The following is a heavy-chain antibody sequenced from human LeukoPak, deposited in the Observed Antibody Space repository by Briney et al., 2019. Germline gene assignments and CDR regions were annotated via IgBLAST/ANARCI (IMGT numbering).Heavy chain of an antibody. D-gene: IGHD2-8*01. V-gene: IGHV3-23*01. CDR2: ISGTGGRT. J-gene: IGHJ4*02. Sequence: PGGSLRLSCAASGFTFSSYAMSWVRQAPGKGLEWVSAISGTGGRTYYADSVKGRFTISRDNSKNTLYLQMNSLRAEDTAVYYCARRNDYGDYWGQGTLVTVSS. CDR1: GFTFSSYA. CDR3: ARRNDYGDY.